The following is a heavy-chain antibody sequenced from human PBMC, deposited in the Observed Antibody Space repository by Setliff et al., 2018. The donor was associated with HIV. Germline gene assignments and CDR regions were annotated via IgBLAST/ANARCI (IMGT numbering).Heavy chain of an antibody. D-gene: IGHD3-22*01. CDR2: INHSGNT. CDR3: ARRDFYEYGMDV. CDR1: SGSFSTYY. Sequence: PSETLSLTCAVYSGSFSTYYWTWIRQPPGKGLEWIGEINHSGNTNYNPSLKSRLTVSVDKSKNEFSMKLNSGTAADTAVYYCARRDFYEYGMDVWGQGTTVTVSS. J-gene: IGHJ6*02. V-gene: IGHV4-34*01.